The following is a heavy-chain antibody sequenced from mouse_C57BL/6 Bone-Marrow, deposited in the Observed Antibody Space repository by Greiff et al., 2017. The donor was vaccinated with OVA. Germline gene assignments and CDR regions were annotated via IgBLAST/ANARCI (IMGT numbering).Heavy chain of an antibody. J-gene: IGHJ1*03. CDR1: GYAFTNYL. D-gene: IGHD4-1*01. CDR2: INPGSGGT. V-gene: IGHV1-54*01. CDR3: ARNWYWYFDV. Sequence: VQLQESGAELVRPGTSVKVSCKASGYAFTNYLIEWVKQRPGQGLEWIGVINPGSGGTNYNEKFKGKATLTADKSSSTAYMQLSSLTSEDSAVYFCARNWYWYFDVWGTGTTVTVSP.